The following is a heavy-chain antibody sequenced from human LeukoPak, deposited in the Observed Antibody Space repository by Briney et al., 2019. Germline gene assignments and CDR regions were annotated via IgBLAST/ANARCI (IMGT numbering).Heavy chain of an antibody. CDR3: ARLGARQMLEY. CDR2: IKQDGGQI. J-gene: IGHJ4*02. D-gene: IGHD4-17*01. CDR1: GFIFSSFS. V-gene: IGHV3-7*01. Sequence: GGSLRLSCAASGFIFSSFSVNWVRQAPGKGLEWVANIKQDGGQIYYLDSVKGRFTVSRDNAKNSLYLQMNSLRAEDTAVYYCARLGARQMLEYWGQGTLVTVSS.